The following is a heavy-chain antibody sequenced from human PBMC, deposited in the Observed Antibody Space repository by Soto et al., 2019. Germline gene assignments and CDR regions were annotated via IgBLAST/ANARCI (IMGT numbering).Heavy chain of an antibody. D-gene: IGHD1-1*01. CDR1: GYSFTSYW. CDR3: ASSFRTDDRPDYFDY. J-gene: IGHJ4*02. CDR2: IYPGDSDT. Sequence: HGESLKISCKGSGYSFTSYWIGWVRQMPGKGLEWMGIIYPGDSDTRYSPSFQGQVTISADKSISTAYLQWSSLKASDTAMYYCASSFRTDDRPDYFDYWGQGTLVTVSS. V-gene: IGHV5-51*01.